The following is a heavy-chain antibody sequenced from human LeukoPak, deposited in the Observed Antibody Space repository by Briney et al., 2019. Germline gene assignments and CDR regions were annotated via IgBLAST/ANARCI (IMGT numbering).Heavy chain of an antibody. CDR1: GFTFSSYA. V-gene: IGHV3-23*01. Sequence: GGSLRLSCAASGFTFSSYAMSWVRQAPGKGLEWVSAISGSGGNTYFADSVKGRFTISRDNSKNTLYLQMNSLRVEDTAVYYCAKGHGDASGYYYFDSWGQGTRVTVSS. CDR2: ISGSGGNT. D-gene: IGHD3-22*01. CDR3: AKGHGDASGYYYFDS. J-gene: IGHJ4*02.